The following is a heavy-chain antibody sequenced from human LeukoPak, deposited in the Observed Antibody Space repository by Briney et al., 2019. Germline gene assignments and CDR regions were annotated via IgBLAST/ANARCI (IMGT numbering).Heavy chain of an antibody. CDR2: ISAYNGNT. J-gene: IGHJ4*02. CDR1: GYTFTSYG. D-gene: IGHD3-22*01. CDR3: ARVCYSDSSVLTRKRSYYFDY. Sequence: ASVKVSCKASGYTFTSYGISWVRQAPGQGLEWMGWISAYNGNTNYAQKLQGRVTMTTDTSTSTAYMELRSLRSDDTAVYYCARVCYSDSSVLTRKRSYYFDYWGQGTLVTVSS. V-gene: IGHV1-18*01.